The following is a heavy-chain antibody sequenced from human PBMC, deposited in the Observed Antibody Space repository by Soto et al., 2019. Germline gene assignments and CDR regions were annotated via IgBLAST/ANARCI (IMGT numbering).Heavy chain of an antibody. CDR3: ARGRIVVVTADGMDV. V-gene: IGHV1-8*01. J-gene: IGHJ6*02. D-gene: IGHD2-21*02. Sequence: ASVKVSCKASGYTFTSYDINWVRQATGQGLEWMGWMNPNSGNAGYAQKFQGRVTMTRNTSISTAYMELSSLRSEDTAVYYCARGRIVVVTADGMDVWGQGTTVTVSS. CDR2: MNPNSGNA. CDR1: GYTFTSYD.